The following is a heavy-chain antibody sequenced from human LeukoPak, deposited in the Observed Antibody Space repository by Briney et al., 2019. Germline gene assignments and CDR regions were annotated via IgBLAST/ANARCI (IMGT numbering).Heavy chain of an antibody. CDR2: RNPNSGNT. V-gene: IGHV1-8*01. D-gene: IGHD5-12*01. Sequence: ASVKVSCKASGYTFTSYDINRVREATGQGLEWRGCRNPNSGNTGYAQKFQGRVTMTRNTSISTAYMELSSLRSEDTAVYYCARSGYSGYESEGGFDYWGQGTLVTVSS. J-gene: IGHJ4*02. CDR3: ARSGYSGYESEGGFDY. CDR1: GYTFTSYD.